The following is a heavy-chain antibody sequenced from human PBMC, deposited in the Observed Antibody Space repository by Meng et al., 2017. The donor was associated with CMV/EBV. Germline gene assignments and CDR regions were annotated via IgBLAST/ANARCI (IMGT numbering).Heavy chain of an antibody. CDR2: IGTAGDT. CDR3: WRFGVSQGFDY. D-gene: IGHD3-10*01. V-gene: IGHV3-13*03. J-gene: IGHJ4*02. CDR1: GFTFSSYD. Sequence: GGSLRLSCAACGFTFSSYDMHWVRQATGKGLEWVSAIGTAGDTYYPGSVKGQFTISRENAKNSLYLQMNSLRAEDTAVYYCWRFGVSQGFDYWGQGTLVTVSS.